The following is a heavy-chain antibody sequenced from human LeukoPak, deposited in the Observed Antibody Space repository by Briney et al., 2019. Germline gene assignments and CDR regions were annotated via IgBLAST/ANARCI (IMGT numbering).Heavy chain of an antibody. CDR3: ARGRPTKAPIVIGY. CDR2: MNPNSGNT. V-gene: IGHV1-8*01. CDR1: GYTFTSYD. D-gene: IGHD2/OR15-2a*01. Sequence: ASVKVSCKASGYTFTSYDINWVRQATGQGLEWMGWMNPNSGNTGYAQKLQGRVTMTRNTSISTAYMELGRLRSDDTAVYYCARGRPTKAPIVIGYWGQATLVTDSS. J-gene: IGHJ4*02.